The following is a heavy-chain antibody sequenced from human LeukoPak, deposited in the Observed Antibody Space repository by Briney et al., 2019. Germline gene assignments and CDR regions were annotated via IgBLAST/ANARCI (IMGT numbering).Heavy chain of an antibody. CDR1: GYSFTNFY. D-gene: IGHD3-3*02. CDR3: ARDAF. CDR2: VNPSGGST. V-gene: IGHV1-46*01. Sequence: ASVKVSCKTSGYSFTNFYIHWVRQAPGQGLEWMGMVNPSGGSTISAQKSQDRVNMTTDTSTRTVYMEMTGLTSDDTGIYYCARDAFWGQGTQVTVSS. J-gene: IGHJ4*02.